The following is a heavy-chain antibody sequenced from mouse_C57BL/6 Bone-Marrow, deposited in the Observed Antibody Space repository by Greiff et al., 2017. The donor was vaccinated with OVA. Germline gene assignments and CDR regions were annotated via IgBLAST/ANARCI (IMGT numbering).Heavy chain of an antibody. V-gene: IGHV2-2*01. D-gene: IGHD1-1*01. Sequence: QVHVKQSGPGLVQPSQSLSITCTVSGFSLTSYGVHWVRQSPGKGLEWLGVIWSGGSTDYNAAFISRLSISKDNSKSQVFFKMNSLQADDTAIYYCANYYGSSYPFHYWGQGTTLTVSS. CDR3: ANYYGSSYPFHY. CDR1: GFSLTSYG. J-gene: IGHJ2*01. CDR2: IWSGGST.